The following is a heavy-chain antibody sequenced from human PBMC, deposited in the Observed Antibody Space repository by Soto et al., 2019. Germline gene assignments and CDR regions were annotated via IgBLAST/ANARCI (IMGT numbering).Heavy chain of an antibody. CDR1: GGSFSCYY. Sequence: SETLSLTCAVYGGSFSCYYWSWIRQPPGKGLEWIGEINHSGSTNYNPSLKSRVTISVDTSKNQFSLKLSSVTAADTAVYYCADLRGYSYGYVYWGQGTLVNRLL. J-gene: IGHJ4*02. V-gene: IGHV4-34*01. CDR3: ADLRGYSYGYVY. CDR2: INHSGST. D-gene: IGHD5-18*01.